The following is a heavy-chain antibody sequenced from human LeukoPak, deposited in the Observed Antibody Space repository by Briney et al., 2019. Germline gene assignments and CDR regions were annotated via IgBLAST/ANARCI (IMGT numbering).Heavy chain of an antibody. Sequence: GESLKISCKGSGYSFTSYWIGWVRQMPGKGLEWMGIIYPGDSDTRYSPSFQGQVTISADKSISTAYLQWSSLKASDTAMYYCARHGICSSTSCYGPHYYYYGMDVWGQGTTVTVSS. CDR3: ARHGICSSTSCYGPHYYYYGMDV. D-gene: IGHD2-2*01. J-gene: IGHJ6*02. V-gene: IGHV5-51*01. CDR2: IYPGDSDT. CDR1: GYSFTSYW.